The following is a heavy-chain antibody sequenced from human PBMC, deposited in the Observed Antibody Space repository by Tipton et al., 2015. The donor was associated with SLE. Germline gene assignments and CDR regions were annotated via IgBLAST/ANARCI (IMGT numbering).Heavy chain of an antibody. CDR1: GDSVSTYA. J-gene: IGHJ4*03. D-gene: IGHD3-16*02. V-gene: IGHV4-59*02. CDR3: ARGRVDYIRGTYRPSSFDY. Sequence: PGLVKPSETLSLTCSVSGDSVSTYAWSWIRQPPGKGLEWIGCISHDGTTNYNPSLKSRVSISVDTSENHISLRLSSLTAADTALYYCARGRVDYIRGTYRPSSFDYWGQGTTVTVSS. CDR2: ISHDGTT.